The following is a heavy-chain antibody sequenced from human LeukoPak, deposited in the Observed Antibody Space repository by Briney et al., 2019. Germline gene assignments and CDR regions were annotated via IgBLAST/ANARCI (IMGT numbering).Heavy chain of an antibody. CDR2: ISSSSSYI. Sequence: PGGSLRLSCAASGFTFSSYSMNWVRQAPGKGLEWVSSISSSSSYIYYADSVKGRFTISRDNAKNSLYLQMNSLRAEDTAVYYCARDKGIAVAANYYYGMDVWGQGTTVTVSS. V-gene: IGHV3-21*01. CDR3: ARDKGIAVAANYYYGMDV. J-gene: IGHJ6*02. D-gene: IGHD6-19*01. CDR1: GFTFSSYS.